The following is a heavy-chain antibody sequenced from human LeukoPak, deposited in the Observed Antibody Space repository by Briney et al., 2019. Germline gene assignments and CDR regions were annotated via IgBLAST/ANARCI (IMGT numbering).Heavy chain of an antibody. D-gene: IGHD3-10*01. Sequence: ASQTLSLTCAISGDRVSSNSAAWNWIRQSPSRGLEWLGRTYYRSKWYNDYAVSVKSRITINPDTSKNQFSLQLNSVTPEDTAVYYCARGPIRGSGYYYYGMDVWGQGTTVTVSS. CDR2: TYYRSKWYN. V-gene: IGHV6-1*01. CDR3: ARGPIRGSGYYYYGMDV. J-gene: IGHJ6*02. CDR1: GDRVSSNSAA.